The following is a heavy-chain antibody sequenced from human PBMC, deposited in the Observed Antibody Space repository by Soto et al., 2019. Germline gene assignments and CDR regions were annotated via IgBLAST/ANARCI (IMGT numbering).Heavy chain of an antibody. CDR2: INHAGTER. V-gene: IGHV3-7*01. Sequence: GGSLRLSCAASGFTFSTYWMSWVRQAPGKGLEWVANINHAGTERYYADSVKGRFTISRDNAKNSLYLQMNSLRAEDTAVYYCARDVNWFDPWGQGTLVTVSS. CDR1: GFTFSTYW. J-gene: IGHJ5*02. CDR3: ARDVNWFDP.